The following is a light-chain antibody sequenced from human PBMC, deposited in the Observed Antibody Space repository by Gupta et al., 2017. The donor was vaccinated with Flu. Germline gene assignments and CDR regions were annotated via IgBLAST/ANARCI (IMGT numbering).Light chain of an antibody. V-gene: IGLV1-44*01. Sequence: SVLTPPPSASGRPGQRVTISCSRSTSNIGSHIVNWYQPHPGTAPKILIYSNNQRPSGVPDRFSGSKSGTSASLAISGLQSEDEADYYCATWDDSRNGLVFGGGTKLTVL. CDR3: ATWDDSRNGLV. J-gene: IGLJ3*02. CDR1: TSNIGSHI. CDR2: SNN.